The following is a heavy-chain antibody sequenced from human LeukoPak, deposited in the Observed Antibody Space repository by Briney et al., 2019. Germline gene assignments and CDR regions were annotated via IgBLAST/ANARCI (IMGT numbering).Heavy chain of an antibody. V-gene: IGHV4-59*01. CDR2: IYYSGST. CDR1: GGSISSYY. Sequence: SETLSLTCTVSGGSISSYYWSWIRQPPGKGLEWIGYIYYSGSTNYNPSLKSRVTISVDTSKNQFSLKLSSVTAADTAVYYCARAIRGYSYGYVFDYWGQGTLVTVSS. CDR3: ARAIRGYSYGYVFDY. D-gene: IGHD5-18*01. J-gene: IGHJ4*02.